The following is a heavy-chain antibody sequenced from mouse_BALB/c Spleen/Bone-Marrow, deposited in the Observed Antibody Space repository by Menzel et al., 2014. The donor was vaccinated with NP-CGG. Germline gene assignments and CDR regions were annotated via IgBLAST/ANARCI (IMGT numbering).Heavy chain of an antibody. CDR3: AREGRSTVSHFDD. D-gene: IGHD1-1*01. Sequence: EVKLVESGGGLVQPGGSLRLSCATSGVSFPDYYMNWGRQPPGKALEWMGFLRNKATGYTTEYSASVKGQFTISRDNSQSILYLQMNSLRAEDSATYYCAREGRSTVSHFDDWGQGTTLTVSS. CDR2: LRNKATGYTT. J-gene: IGHJ2*01. CDR1: GVSFPDYY. V-gene: IGHV7-3*02.